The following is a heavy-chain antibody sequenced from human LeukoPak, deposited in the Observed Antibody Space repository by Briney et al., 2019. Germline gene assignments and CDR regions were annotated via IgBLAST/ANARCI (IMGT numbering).Heavy chain of an antibody. V-gene: IGHV3-53*01. Sequence: GGSLRLSCAASGFTVSGNYMSWVRQAPGKGLEWVSVIYSGGNTYYADSVKGRFTISRDIYKNTLYLQMNSLRAEDTAVYYCAREPYGGTPFYFDYWGQGTLVTVSS. CDR3: AREPYGGTPFYFDY. CDR2: IYSGGNT. D-gene: IGHD4-23*01. J-gene: IGHJ4*02. CDR1: GFTVSGNY.